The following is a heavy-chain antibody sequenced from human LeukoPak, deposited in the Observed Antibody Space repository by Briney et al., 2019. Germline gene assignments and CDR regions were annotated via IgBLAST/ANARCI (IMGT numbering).Heavy chain of an antibody. Sequence: GGSLRLSCAASGFSFTTYWMSWVRQAPGKGLEWVANIKQDGSEKYHVDSVKGRFTISRDNAKNSLYLQMNSLRAEDTAVYYCARGRTLFDYWGQGTLVTVSS. D-gene: IGHD1-14*01. V-gene: IGHV3-7*01. CDR2: IKQDGSEK. J-gene: IGHJ4*02. CDR1: GFSFTTYW. CDR3: ARGRTLFDY.